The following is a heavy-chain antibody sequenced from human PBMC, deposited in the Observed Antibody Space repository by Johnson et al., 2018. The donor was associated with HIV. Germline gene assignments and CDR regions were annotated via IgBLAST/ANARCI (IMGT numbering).Heavy chain of an antibody. CDR3: ATGGSSWFPDAFDI. D-gene: IGHD6-13*01. Sequence: VQLVESGGGLIQPGGSLRLSCAASGFTVSSNYMSWVRQAPGKGLEWVSVLFSGDTIYYQDSVKGRFTISRDNAKNSLYLQMNSLRAEDTALYYCATGGSSWFPDAFDIWGQGTMVTVSS. CDR1: GFTVSSNY. V-gene: IGHV3-53*03. J-gene: IGHJ3*02. CDR2: LFSGDTI.